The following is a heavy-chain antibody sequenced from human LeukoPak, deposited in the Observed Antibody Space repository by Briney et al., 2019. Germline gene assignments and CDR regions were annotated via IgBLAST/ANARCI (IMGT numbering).Heavy chain of an antibody. D-gene: IGHD2-8*01. CDR2: ISGSGGST. V-gene: IGHV3-23*01. CDR3: AKDRVVLMVYATAFDY. Sequence: GGSLRLPCAASGFTFSSYAMSWVRQAPGKGLEWVSAISGSGGSTYYADSVKGRFTISRDNSKNTLYLQMNSLRAEDTAVYYCAKDRVVLMVYATAFDYWGQGTLVTVSS. CDR1: GFTFSSYA. J-gene: IGHJ4*02.